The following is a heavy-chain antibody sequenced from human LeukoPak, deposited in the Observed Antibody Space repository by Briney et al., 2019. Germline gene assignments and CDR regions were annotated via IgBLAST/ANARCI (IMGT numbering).Heavy chain of an antibody. Sequence: GGSLRLSCAASGFTFSSYEMNWVRQAPGKGLEWVGRIKSKIDGGTTDYAAPVKGRFTISRDDSKNTLYLQMNSLKTEDTAVYYCTTLNPSGFWGQGTLVTVSS. CDR3: TTLNPSGF. CDR1: GFTFSSYE. J-gene: IGHJ4*02. V-gene: IGHV3-15*01. CDR2: IKSKIDGGTT.